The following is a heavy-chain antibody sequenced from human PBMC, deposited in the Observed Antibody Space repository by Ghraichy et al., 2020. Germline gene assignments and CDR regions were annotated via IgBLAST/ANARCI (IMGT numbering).Heavy chain of an antibody. CDR3: ARGRRYSDNFAHYYYYMDV. Sequence: SETLSLTCAVYGGSFNGFYWNWNRQPPGRGLEWVGEINHSGSTNYNPSLKSRVTISVDTSKNQFSLNLSSVTAADTAVYYCARGRRYSDNFAHYYYYMDVWDKGASVTVSS. D-gene: IGHD6-13*01. CDR1: GGSFNGFY. CDR2: INHSGST. J-gene: IGHJ6*03. V-gene: IGHV4-34*01.